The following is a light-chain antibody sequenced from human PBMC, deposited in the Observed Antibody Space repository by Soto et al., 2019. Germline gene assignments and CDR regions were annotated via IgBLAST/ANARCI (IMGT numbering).Light chain of an antibody. Sequence: QSVLIQPPSASGTPGQRVTISCSGSSSNIGSNTVNWYQQLPGTAPKLLIYTNNQRPSGVPDRFSGSKSGTSASLAISGLQSEHEGDYYCASWDDSLSGWVFGGGTQLTVL. J-gene: IGLJ3*02. V-gene: IGLV1-44*01. CDR2: TNN. CDR1: SSNIGSNT. CDR3: ASWDDSLSGWV.